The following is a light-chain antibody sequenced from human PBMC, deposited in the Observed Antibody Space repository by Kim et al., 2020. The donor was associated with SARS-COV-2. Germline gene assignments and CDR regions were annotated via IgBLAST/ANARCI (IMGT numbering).Light chain of an antibody. J-gene: IGLJ3*02. Sequence: GKSITISCTGTSSDIGSYNYVSWYQQHPGKAPQLMIYAVTERPSGVSSRFSGSKSGNTASLTISGLQAEDEADYYCISFTTVTTWVFGGGTQLTVL. CDR2: AVT. V-gene: IGLV2-14*03. CDR1: SSDIGSYNY. CDR3: ISFTTVTTWV.